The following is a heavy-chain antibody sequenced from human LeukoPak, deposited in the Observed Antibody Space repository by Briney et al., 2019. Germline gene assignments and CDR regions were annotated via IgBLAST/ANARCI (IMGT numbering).Heavy chain of an antibody. D-gene: IGHD3-22*01. CDR3: ARGFASYDTSDYAFAYH. Sequence: ASVKVSCKASGYIFTDYYMHWVRQAPGQGLEWMGWMNPNSGDTGFAQKFQGRVTMTRDTSITTAYMELSSLISEDTAVYYCARGFASYDTSDYAFAYHWGQGTLVTVSS. CDR2: MNPNSGDT. V-gene: IGHV1-8*02. CDR1: GYIFTDYY. J-gene: IGHJ5*02.